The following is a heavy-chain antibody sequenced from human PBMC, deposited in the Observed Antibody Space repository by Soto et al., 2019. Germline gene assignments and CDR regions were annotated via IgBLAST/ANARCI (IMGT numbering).Heavy chain of an antibody. J-gene: IGHJ5*02. CDR3: ARARIAVAGTGWFDP. CDR2: INPSGGST. D-gene: IGHD6-19*01. Sequence: QVQLVQSGAEVKKPGASVKVSCKASGYTFTSYYMHWVRQAPGQGLEWMGIINPSGGSTSYAQKFQGRGTMTRDTSTSTVYMELSSLRSEDTAVYYCARARIAVAGTGWFDPWGQGTLVTVSS. CDR1: GYTFTSYY. V-gene: IGHV1-46*01.